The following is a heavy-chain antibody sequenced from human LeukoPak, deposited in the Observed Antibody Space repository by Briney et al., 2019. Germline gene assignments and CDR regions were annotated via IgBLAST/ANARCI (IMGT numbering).Heavy chain of an antibody. CDR1: GYTFTSYA. D-gene: IGHD1-26*01. Sequence: ASVKVSCKASGYTFTSYAIHWMRQAPGQRLEWMGWISAGNGNTKYSQNFQGRVTFISNTSATTAFMELSSLRSEDAAVYYCARDSGSGSNDYWGQGTLVTVSS. J-gene: IGHJ4*02. CDR2: ISAGNGNT. CDR3: ARDSGSGSNDY. V-gene: IGHV1-3*01.